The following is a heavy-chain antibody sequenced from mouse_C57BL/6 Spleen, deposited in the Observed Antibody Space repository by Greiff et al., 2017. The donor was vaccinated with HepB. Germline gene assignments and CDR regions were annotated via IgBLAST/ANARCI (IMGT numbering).Heavy chain of an antibody. J-gene: IGHJ3*01. CDR3: ARRGGYYGNFSGLAY. Sequence: EVQLQQSGPELVKPGASVKISCKASGYSFTGYYMNWVKQSPEKSLEWIGEINPSTGGTTYNQKFKAKATLTVDKSSSTAYMQPNSLTSEDSAVYYWARRGGYYGNFSGLAYWGQGTLVTVSA. D-gene: IGHD2-1*01. CDR1: GYSFTGYY. V-gene: IGHV1-42*01. CDR2: INPSTGGT.